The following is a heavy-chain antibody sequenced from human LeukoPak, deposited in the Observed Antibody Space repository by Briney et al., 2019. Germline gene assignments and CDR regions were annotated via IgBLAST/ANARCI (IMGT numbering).Heavy chain of an antibody. V-gene: IGHV4-4*07. CDR2: FYTSGNS. CDR3: ARLTTVITRGTFDI. J-gene: IGHJ3*02. CDR1: GGSISIYY. Sequence: SETLSLTCTVSGGSISIYYWSWIRQPAGKGLEWIGRFYTSGNSNYNPSLKSRVTMSPDTSKNQFSLNLSSVTAADTAVYYCARLTTVITRGTFDIWGQGTMVTVS. D-gene: IGHD4-23*01.